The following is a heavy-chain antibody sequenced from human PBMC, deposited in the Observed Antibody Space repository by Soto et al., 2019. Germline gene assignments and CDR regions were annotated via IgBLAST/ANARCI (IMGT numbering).Heavy chain of an antibody. V-gene: IGHV1-3*01. J-gene: IGHJ3*02. Sequence: QVQLVQSGAEVKKPGASVKVSCKASGYTFTSYAMHWVRQAPGQRLEWMGWINAGNGNTKYSQKFQGRVTITRDTTASTAYMELSSLRSEDTAVYYCARALGYCSSTSCSGDAFDSWGQGTMVTVSS. CDR2: INAGNGNT. CDR1: GYTFTSYA. D-gene: IGHD2-2*01. CDR3: ARALGYCSSTSCSGDAFDS.